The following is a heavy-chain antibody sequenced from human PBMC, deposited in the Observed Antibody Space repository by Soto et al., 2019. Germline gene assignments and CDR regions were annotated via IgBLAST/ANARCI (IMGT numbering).Heavy chain of an antibody. J-gene: IGHJ5*02. Sequence: SETLSLTCAVSGGSFIDYYWNWIRQPPGKGLEWIGEINHSGNSYYNPSLESRVTFSVDTSKNQFSLRLNSVTAADTALDYCVRGRCEFGLWGQGALVTVYS. CDR1: GGSFIDYY. V-gene: IGHV4-34*01. CDR3: VRGRCEFGL. D-gene: IGHD2-8*01. CDR2: INHSGNS.